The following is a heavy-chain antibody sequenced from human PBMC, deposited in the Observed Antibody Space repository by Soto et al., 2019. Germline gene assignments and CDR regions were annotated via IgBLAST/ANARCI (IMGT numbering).Heavy chain of an antibody. V-gene: IGHV6-1*01. CDR1: GDSVSSNSAA. CDR2: TYYRSKWYN. J-gene: IGHJ6*02. Sequence: QSQTLSLTCAISGDSVSSNSAAWNWIRQSPSRGLEWLGRTYYRSKWYNDYAVSVKSRITINPDTSKNQFSLQLNSVTPEDTAVYYCARDGSVEMATISYYYYGMDVWGQGTTVTVSS. D-gene: IGHD5-12*01. CDR3: ARDGSVEMATISYYYYGMDV.